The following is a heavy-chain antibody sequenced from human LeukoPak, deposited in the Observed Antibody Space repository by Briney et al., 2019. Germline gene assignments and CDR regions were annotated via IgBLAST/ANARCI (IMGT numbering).Heavy chain of an antibody. J-gene: IGHJ4*02. Sequence: SETLSLTCTVTGVSISSYYWGWIRQPPGRGLEWIGYVSFSGITNLNPSLKSRVTMSRDTSKNQFSLRLLSVTAADTAVYFCASYSYDTSGYYYAFGYWGQGLLVTVSS. CDR3: ASYSYDTSGYYYAFGY. CDR1: GVSISSYY. V-gene: IGHV4-59*01. CDR2: VSFSGIT. D-gene: IGHD3-22*01.